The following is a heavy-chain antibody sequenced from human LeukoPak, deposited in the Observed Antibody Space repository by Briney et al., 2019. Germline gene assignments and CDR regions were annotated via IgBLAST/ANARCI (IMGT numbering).Heavy chain of an antibody. J-gene: IGHJ3*01. CDR1: GYTFTTYG. CDR3: ARDFYHCGTNCSDVFGV. V-gene: IGHV1-18*01. CDR2: VSGNNGNT. Sequence: GASVKVSCKASGYTFTTYGISWVRQAPGQGLKWMGWVSGNNGNTNDAQKLQVRVTMTTDTSTNTAYMELRSLRSDDTAVYYCARDFYHCGTNCSDVFGVWGQGTMVTVSS. D-gene: IGHD2-21*01.